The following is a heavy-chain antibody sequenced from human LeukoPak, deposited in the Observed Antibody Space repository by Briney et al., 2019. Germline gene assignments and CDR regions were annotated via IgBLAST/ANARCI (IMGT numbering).Heavy chain of an antibody. CDR1: GFTFSSYA. J-gene: IGHJ6*02. V-gene: IGHV3-23*01. Sequence: GGSLRLSCAASGFTFSSYAMSWVRQAPGKGLEWVSAISGSGGSTYYADSVKGRFTISRDNSKNTLYLQMNSLRAEDTAVYYCAKPPLTIFGVVIDGMDVGAKGPRSPSP. CDR3: AKPPLTIFGVVIDGMDV. D-gene: IGHD3-3*01. CDR2: ISGSGGST.